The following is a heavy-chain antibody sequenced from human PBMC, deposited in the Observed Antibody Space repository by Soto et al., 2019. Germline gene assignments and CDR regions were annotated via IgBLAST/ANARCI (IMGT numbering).Heavy chain of an antibody. CDR2: ISNDGNNQ. J-gene: IGHJ4*02. CDR1: GFPSSSFV. CDR3: AIGRDPYNYNY. V-gene: IGHV3-30-3*01. D-gene: IGHD5-12*01. Sequence: GGSLRLSCAASGFPSSSFVMHWVRQAPGKGLEWVAVISNDGNNQNYADSVKGRLTISRDNSLSTLYLQMSSLRPDDTAVYYCAIGRDPYNYNYWGRGTLVTVSS.